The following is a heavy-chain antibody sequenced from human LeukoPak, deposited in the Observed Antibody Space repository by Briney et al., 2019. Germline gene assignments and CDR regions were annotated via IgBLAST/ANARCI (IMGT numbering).Heavy chain of an antibody. V-gene: IGHV3-23*01. CDR1: GFTFSSYA. Sequence: GGSLRLSCTASGFTFSSYATYWVRQAPGKGLEWVSGIFGSGGSAHYADSVKGRFTISRDNSKNTVYLQMNSLRAEDTAVYYCGKTTTGYSSGRYPAWPVDYWGQGTLVTVSS. CDR3: GKTTTGYSSGRYPAWPVDY. J-gene: IGHJ4*02. D-gene: IGHD6-19*01. CDR2: IFGSGGSA.